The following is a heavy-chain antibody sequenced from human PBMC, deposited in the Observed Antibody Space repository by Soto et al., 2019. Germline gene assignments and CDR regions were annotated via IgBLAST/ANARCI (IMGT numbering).Heavy chain of an antibody. CDR3: ARETTRGYSGYDPNGGAEFDY. Sequence: QLQLQESGSGLVKPSQTLSLTCAVSGGSISSGGYSWSWIRQPPGKGLEWIGYIYHSGSTYYNPSLKSRVTISVDRSKNQFSLKLSSVTAADTAVYYCARETTRGYSGYDPNGGAEFDYWGQGTLVTVSS. CDR2: IYHSGST. CDR1: GGSISSGGYS. V-gene: IGHV4-30-2*01. D-gene: IGHD5-12*01. J-gene: IGHJ4*02.